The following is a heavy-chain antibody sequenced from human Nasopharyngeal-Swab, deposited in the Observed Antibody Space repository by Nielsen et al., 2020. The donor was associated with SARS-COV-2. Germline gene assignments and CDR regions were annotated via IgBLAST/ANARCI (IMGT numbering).Heavy chain of an antibody. CDR1: GYTFTGYY. D-gene: IGHD6-19*01. Sequence: ASVKVSCKASGYTFTGYYMHWVRQAPGQGLEWMGWINPNGGGTNYAQKFQGWVTMTRDTSISTAYMEPSRLRSDDTAVYYCARDPIAVAGHDAFDIWGQGTMVTVSS. V-gene: IGHV1-2*04. CDR3: ARDPIAVAGHDAFDI. J-gene: IGHJ3*02. CDR2: INPNGGGT.